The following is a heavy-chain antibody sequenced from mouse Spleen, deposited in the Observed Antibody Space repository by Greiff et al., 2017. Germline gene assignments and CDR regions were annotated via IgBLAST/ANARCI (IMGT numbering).Heavy chain of an antibody. Sequence: QVQLQQSGPELVRPGVSVKISCKGSGYTFTDYAMHWVKQSHAKSLEWIGVISTYYGNTNYNQKFKGKATMTVDKSSSTAYMELARLTSEDSAIYYCARYSSYYFDYWGQGTTLTVSS. CDR1: GYTFTDYA. D-gene: IGHD1-1*01. CDR2: ISTYYGNT. V-gene: IGHV1-67*01. J-gene: IGHJ2*01. CDR3: ARYSSYYFDY.